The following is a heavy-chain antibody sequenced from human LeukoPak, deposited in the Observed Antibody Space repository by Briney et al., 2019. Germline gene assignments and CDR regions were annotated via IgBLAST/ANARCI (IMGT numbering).Heavy chain of an antibody. D-gene: IGHD6-13*01. CDR1: GFTFSSYV. CDR3: ARDQFLRAAAGNPDY. J-gene: IGHJ4*02. Sequence: PGRSLRLSCAASGFTFSSYVMHWVRQAPGKGLEWVGDISHDASNKYYAEFVKGRFTISRDNAKNSLYLQMNSLRAEDTAVYYCARDQFLRAAAGNPDYWGQGTLVTVSS. V-gene: IGHV3-30*04. CDR2: ISHDASNK.